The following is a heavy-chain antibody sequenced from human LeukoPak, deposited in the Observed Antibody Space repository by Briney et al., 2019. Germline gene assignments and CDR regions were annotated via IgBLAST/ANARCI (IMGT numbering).Heavy chain of an antibody. V-gene: IGHV4-39*01. CDR1: GGSISSGSSY. CDR2: IYYRGST. Sequence: SETLSLTCTVSGGSISSGSSYWDWIRQPPGKGLEWIGNIYYRGSTNYNASLKSRVTISVDTSKNQFSLKLSSVTAADTALYYCARRGGGSWYYFDYWGQGTLVTVSS. CDR3: ARRGGGSWYYFDY. D-gene: IGHD2-15*01. J-gene: IGHJ4*02.